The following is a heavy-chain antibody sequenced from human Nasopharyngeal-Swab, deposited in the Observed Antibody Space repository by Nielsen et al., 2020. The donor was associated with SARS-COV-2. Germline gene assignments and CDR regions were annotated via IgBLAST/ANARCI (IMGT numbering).Heavy chain of an antibody. Sequence: SVKVSCKASGGTFSSYAFSWVRQAPGQGLEWMGGIIPIFGTANYAQKFQGRVTITADESTSTAYMELSSLRSEDTAVYYCASPGQWELPYPDYYGMDVGGQGTTVTVSS. V-gene: IGHV1-69*13. CDR1: GGTFSSYA. CDR2: IIPIFGTA. CDR3: ASPGQWELPYPDYYGMDV. J-gene: IGHJ6*02. D-gene: IGHD1-26*01.